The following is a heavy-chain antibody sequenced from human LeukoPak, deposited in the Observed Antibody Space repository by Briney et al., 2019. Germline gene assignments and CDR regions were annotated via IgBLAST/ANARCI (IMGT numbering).Heavy chain of an antibody. Sequence: PSETLSLTCTVSGGSISSYYWSWIRQPPGKGLEWIGYIYYSGSTNYNPSLKSRVTISVDTSKNQFSLKLSSVTAADTAVYYCARGIAVAGYGLGYWGQGTLVTVSS. D-gene: IGHD6-19*01. CDR3: ARGIAVAGYGLGY. J-gene: IGHJ4*02. V-gene: IGHV4-59*12. CDR1: GGSISSYY. CDR2: IYYSGST.